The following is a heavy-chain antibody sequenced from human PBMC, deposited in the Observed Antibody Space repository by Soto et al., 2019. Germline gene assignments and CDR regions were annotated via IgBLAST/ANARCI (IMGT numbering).Heavy chain of an antibody. Sequence: EVQLVESGGELVQPGGSLRLSCAASGFNFSSDWMHWVRQTPEKGLNWVSRISTDGSTRSYVDFVKGRFTISRDNAKNTLYLQMDSLRVDDTRLSYCYGRLGDWGQGTRVTVSS. CDR3: YGRLGD. J-gene: IGHJ4*02. V-gene: IGHV3-74*01. CDR2: ISTDGSTR. CDR1: GFNFSSDW. D-gene: IGHD4-17*01.